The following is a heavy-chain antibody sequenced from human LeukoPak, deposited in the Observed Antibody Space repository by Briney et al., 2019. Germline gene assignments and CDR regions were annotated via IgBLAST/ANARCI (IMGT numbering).Heavy chain of an antibody. J-gene: IGHJ4*02. CDR2: ISAYNGNT. V-gene: IGHV1-18*01. D-gene: IGHD1-26*01. Sequence: GASVKVSCKASGYTFTSYGISWVRQAPGQGLEWMGWISAYNGNTNYAQKLQGRVTMTTDTSTSTAYMELRSLRSDDTAVYYCARVYSWRSGSYFRYFDYWGQGTLVTVSS. CDR3: ARVYSWRSGSYFRYFDY. CDR1: GYTFTSYG.